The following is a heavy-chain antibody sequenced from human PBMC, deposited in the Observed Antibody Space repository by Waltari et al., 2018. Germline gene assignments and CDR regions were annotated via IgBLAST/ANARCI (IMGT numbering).Heavy chain of an antibody. D-gene: IGHD5-12*01. CDR2: INHSGST. J-gene: IGHJ4*02. CDR3: ARGMRGRFDY. V-gene: IGHV4-34*01. CDR1: GGSFSGYY. Sequence: QVQLQQWGAGLLKPSETLSLTCAVYGGSFSGYYCSWIRQPPGKGLEWIGEINHSGSTNYNPSLKSRVTISVDTSKNQFSLKLSSVTAADTAVYYCARGMRGRFDYWGQGTLVTVSS.